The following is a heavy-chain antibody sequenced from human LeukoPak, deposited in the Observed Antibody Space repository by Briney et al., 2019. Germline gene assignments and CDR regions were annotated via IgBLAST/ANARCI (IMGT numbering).Heavy chain of an antibody. V-gene: IGHV3-21*01. CDR2: ISSTSTYI. CDR3: ARGGGNFDY. Sequence: PGGSLILSCAASEFTFSSYTINWVRQAPGKGLEWVSSISSTSTYISYADSVKGRFTISRDNAKNSLYLQMNSLRAEDTAVYYCARGGGNFDYWGQGTLVTVSS. CDR1: EFTFSSYT. J-gene: IGHJ4*02. D-gene: IGHD2-15*01.